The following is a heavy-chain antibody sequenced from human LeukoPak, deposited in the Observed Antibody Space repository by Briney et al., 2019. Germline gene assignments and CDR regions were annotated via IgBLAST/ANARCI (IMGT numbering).Heavy chain of an antibody. Sequence: GSLRLSCAASGFTFSDYYMSWIRQAPGKGLVWVSRIKVDGTSTTYADSVKGRFTISRDNAKETVYLQMNSLRAEDTAVYYCARGVPDNSYLSFWGQGTLVTVSS. V-gene: IGHV3-74*01. CDR1: GFTFSDYY. CDR3: ARGVPDNSYLSF. CDR2: IKVDGTST. J-gene: IGHJ4*02. D-gene: IGHD5-18*01.